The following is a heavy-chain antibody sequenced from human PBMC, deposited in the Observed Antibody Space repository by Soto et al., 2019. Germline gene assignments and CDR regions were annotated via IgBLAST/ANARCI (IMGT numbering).Heavy chain of an antibody. D-gene: IGHD3-22*01. Sequence: ASVKVSCKVSGYTFTGYYMHWVRQAPGQGLEWMGWINPNSGGTNYAQKFQGWVTMTRDTSISTAYMELSRLRSDDTAVYYCARDFYYYDSSGYRPYYYYGMDVWGQGTTVTVSS. CDR3: ARDFYYYDSSGYRPYYYYGMDV. CDR2: INPNSGGT. V-gene: IGHV1-2*04. CDR1: GYTFTGYY. J-gene: IGHJ6*02.